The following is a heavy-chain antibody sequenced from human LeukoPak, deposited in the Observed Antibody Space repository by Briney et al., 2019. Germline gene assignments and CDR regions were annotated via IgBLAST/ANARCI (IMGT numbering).Heavy chain of an antibody. J-gene: IGHJ4*02. Sequence: GGSLRLSCAASGFTFSSYGMHWVRQAPGKGLEWVAVISYDGSNKYYADSVKGRFTISRDNSKNTLYLQMNSLRAEDTAVYYCARDYEGKVATYYFDYWGQGTLVTVSS. CDR1: GFTFSSYG. V-gene: IGHV3-30*03. CDR3: ARDYEGKVATYYFDY. D-gene: IGHD4-23*01. CDR2: ISYDGSNK.